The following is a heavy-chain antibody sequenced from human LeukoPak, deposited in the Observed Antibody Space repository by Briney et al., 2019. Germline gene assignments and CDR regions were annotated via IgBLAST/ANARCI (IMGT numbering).Heavy chain of an antibody. V-gene: IGHV3-30*02. CDR1: GFTFSSYG. CDR3: AREQDSSSWYQPLGY. J-gene: IGHJ4*02. D-gene: IGHD6-13*01. CDR2: IRYDGSNK. Sequence: GGSLRLSCAASGFTFSSYGMHWVRQAPGKGLEWVAFIRYDGSNKYYADSVKGRFTISRDNSKNTLYLQMNSLRAEDTAVYYCAREQDSSSWYQPLGYWGQGTLVTVSS.